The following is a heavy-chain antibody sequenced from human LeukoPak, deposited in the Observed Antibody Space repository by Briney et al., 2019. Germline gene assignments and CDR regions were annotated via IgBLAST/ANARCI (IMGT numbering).Heavy chain of an antibody. J-gene: IGHJ4*02. CDR2: INSEGSST. V-gene: IGHV3-74*01. Sequence: GGALRLSCAASGFTFSSYWMHWVRQAPGEGLGWVSRINSEGSSTTYADAVKGPVAISSNTAKTTLYLQMNSLSAEATAVYYCASGRDSSGSSLIDYWGQGTLVTVSS. CDR1: GFTFSSYW. CDR3: ASGRDSSGSSLIDY. D-gene: IGHD6-19*01.